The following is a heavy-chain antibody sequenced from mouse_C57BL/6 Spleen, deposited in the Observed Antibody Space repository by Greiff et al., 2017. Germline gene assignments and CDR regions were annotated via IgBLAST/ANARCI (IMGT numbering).Heavy chain of an antibody. CDR2: IDPSGSYT. D-gene: IGHD3-2*02. CDR1: GYTFTSYW. V-gene: IGHV1-50*01. CDR3: ERGSSGYYLDY. J-gene: IGHJ2*01. Sequence: QVQLQQPGAELVKPGASVKLSCKASGYTFTSYWMQWVKQRPGQGLAWIGEIDPSGSYTNYNQKFKGKATLTVDTSSSTAYMQLSSLKSEDSAVYYYERGSSGYYLDYWGQGTTLTVSS.